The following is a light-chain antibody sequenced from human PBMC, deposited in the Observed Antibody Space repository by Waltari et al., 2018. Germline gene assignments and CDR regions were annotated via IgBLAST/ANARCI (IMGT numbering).Light chain of an antibody. Sequence: DIVLTQSPATLSLSPGERATLSGRASQSVSSYLAWYQQKPGQAPRLLIYDASNRATGIPARFSGSGSGTDFTLTISSLEPEDFAVYYCQQRSNWPPKLTFGGGTKVEIK. CDR3: QQRSNWPPKLT. J-gene: IGKJ4*01. CDR1: QSVSSY. CDR2: DAS. V-gene: IGKV3-11*01.